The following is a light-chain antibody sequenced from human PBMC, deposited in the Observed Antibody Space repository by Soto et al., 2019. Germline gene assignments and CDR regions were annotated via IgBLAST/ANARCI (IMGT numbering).Light chain of an antibody. CDR3: SSFAGSPVG. Sequence: QSVLTQPPSASGSPGQSVTITCSGTSSDVGEENYVSWYQQHPGKVTKLILYEVSKRPSGVPDRFSGSRYGNTAALTVSGLQAEDESDYYFSSFAGSPVGFGGGTNLTVL. CDR1: SSDVGEENY. CDR2: EVS. V-gene: IGLV2-8*01. J-gene: IGLJ2*01.